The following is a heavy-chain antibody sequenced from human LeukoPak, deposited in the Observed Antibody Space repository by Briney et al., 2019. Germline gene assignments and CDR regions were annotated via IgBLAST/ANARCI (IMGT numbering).Heavy chain of an antibody. V-gene: IGHV1-18*01. CDR3: ARDAYYDFWSGYQDYYMDV. CDR2: ISAYNGHT. CDR1: GYTFTSFG. Sequence: ASVKVSCKASGYTFTSFGITWVRQAPGQGLEWMGWISAYNGHTNFAQKLQGRVTMTTDTSTSTAYMELRSLRSDDTAVYYCARDAYYDFWSGYQDYYMDVWGKGTTVTVSS. J-gene: IGHJ6*03. D-gene: IGHD3-3*01.